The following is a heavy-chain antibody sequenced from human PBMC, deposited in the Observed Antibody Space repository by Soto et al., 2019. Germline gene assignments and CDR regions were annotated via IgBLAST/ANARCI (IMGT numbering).Heavy chain of an antibody. V-gene: IGHV3-30*18. Sequence: QVQLVESGGGVVQPGRSLRLSCAASGFTFSSYGMHWVRQAPGKELEWVAVISYDGSNKYYADSVKGRFTISRDNSKNTLYLQMNSLRAEDTAVYYCAKLRETYGYNLDYWGQGTLVTVSS. CDR2: ISYDGSNK. D-gene: IGHD5-18*01. CDR3: AKLRETYGYNLDY. J-gene: IGHJ4*02. CDR1: GFTFSSYG.